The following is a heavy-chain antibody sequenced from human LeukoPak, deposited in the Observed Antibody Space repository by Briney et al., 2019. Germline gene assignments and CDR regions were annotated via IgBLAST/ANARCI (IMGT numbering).Heavy chain of an antibody. CDR1: GGSISSYY. V-gene: IGHV4-59*01. D-gene: IGHD5-18*01. CDR3: ARSGYSYGPYAYYYYGMDV. Sequence: SETLSLTCTVSGGSISSYYWSWIRQPPGKGLEWIGYIYYSGSTNYNPSLKSRVTISVDTSKNQFSLKLSSVTAADTAVYYCARSGYSYGPYAYYYYGMDVWGQGTTVTVSS. CDR2: IYYSGST. J-gene: IGHJ6*02.